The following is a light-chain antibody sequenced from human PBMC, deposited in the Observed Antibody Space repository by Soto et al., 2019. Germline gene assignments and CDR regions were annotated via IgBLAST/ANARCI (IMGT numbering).Light chain of an antibody. J-gene: IGLJ2*01. CDR3: ETWDSNTRV. CDR2: LEGSGSY. Sequence: QPVLTQSSSASASLGSSVNLTCTLSSGHSTYIIAWHQQQPGKAPRFLMRLEGSGSYNKGSGVPNRFSGSSSGADRYLTISHLQSEDEADYYCETWDSNTRVFGGGTKLTVL. CDR1: SGHSTYI. V-gene: IGLV4-60*03.